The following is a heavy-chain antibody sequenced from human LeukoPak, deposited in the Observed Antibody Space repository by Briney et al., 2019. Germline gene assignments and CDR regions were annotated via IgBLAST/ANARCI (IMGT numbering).Heavy chain of an antibody. CDR2: IYYSGST. Sequence: PSQTLSLTCTVSGGSISSGGYYWSWIRQHPGKGLEWIGYIYYSGSTYYNPSLKSRVTISVDTSKNQFSLKLSSVTAADTAVYYCARDDSSGYYYAYYFDYWGQGTLVTVSS. D-gene: IGHD3-22*01. CDR3: ARDDSSGYYYAYYFDY. V-gene: IGHV4-31*03. J-gene: IGHJ4*02. CDR1: GGSISSGGYY.